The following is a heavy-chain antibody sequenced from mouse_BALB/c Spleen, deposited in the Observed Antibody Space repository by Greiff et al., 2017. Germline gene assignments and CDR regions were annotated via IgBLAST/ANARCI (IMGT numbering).Heavy chain of an antibody. CDR1: GYTFTDYA. D-gene: IGHD2-1*01. CDR3: ARSGGNYSFDY. J-gene: IGHJ2*01. Sequence: QVHVKQSGPELVRPGVSVKISCKGSGYTFTDYAMHWVKQSHAKSLEWIGVISTYYGNTNYNQKFKGKATMTVDKSSSTAYMELARLTSEDSAIYYCARSGGNYSFDYWGQGTTLTVSS. CDR2: ISTYYGNT. V-gene: IGHV1-67*01.